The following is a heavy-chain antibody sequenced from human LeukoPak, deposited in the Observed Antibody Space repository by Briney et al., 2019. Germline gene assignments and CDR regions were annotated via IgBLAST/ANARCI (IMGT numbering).Heavy chain of an antibody. V-gene: IGHV3-74*01. J-gene: IGHJ5*02. CDR1: GFTFSSYW. CDR2: TNSDGITT. Sequence: GGSLRLSCAASGFTFSSYWMHWVRQAPGKGLVWVSRTNSDGITTTYADSVKGRFTISRDNSKNTLYLQMNSLRAEDTAVYYCAKDYVLLWFGELPNWFDPWGQGTLVTVSS. D-gene: IGHD3-10*01. CDR3: AKDYVLLWFGELPNWFDP.